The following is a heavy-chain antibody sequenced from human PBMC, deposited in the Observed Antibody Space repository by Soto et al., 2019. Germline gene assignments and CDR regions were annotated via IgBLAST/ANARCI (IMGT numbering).Heavy chain of an antibody. J-gene: IGHJ6*02. CDR3: AADPSSGGCSSTSCYEDRDYYSMDV. CDR1: GFTFTSSA. CDR2: IVVGSGNT. V-gene: IGHV1-58*01. D-gene: IGHD2-2*01. Sequence: SVKVSCKASGFTFTSSAVQWVRQARGQRLEWIGWIVVGSGNTNYAQKFQERVTITRDMSTSTAYMELSSLRSEDTAVYYCAADPSSGGCSSTSCYEDRDYYSMDVWGQGTTVTVSS.